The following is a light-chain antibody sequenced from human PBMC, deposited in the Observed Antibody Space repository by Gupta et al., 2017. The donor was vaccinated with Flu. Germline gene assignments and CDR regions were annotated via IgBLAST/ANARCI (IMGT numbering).Light chain of an antibody. CDR1: QSVSSN. CDR2: DVS. Sequence: LASLSVSPGERATLSCRASQSVSSNLAWYQQKVGQPPRLLMYDVSTRAAGCPARFSGSGSGAEFTLTISSLQSEDFAVYYCQQDTRWPATFGGGTKVEIK. V-gene: IGKV3-15*01. J-gene: IGKJ4*01. CDR3: QQDTRWPAT.